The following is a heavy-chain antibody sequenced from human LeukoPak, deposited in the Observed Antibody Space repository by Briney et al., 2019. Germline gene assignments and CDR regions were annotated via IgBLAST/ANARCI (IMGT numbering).Heavy chain of an antibody. CDR3: AKRGSSGWTQFDY. V-gene: IGHV3-23*01. Sequence: TGGSLRLSCAASGFTFNDYAINWVRQAPGKGLEWVSVISGGTGGSTYYADSVKGRFTISRDNSKNTLYLQMNSLRAEDTAVYYCAKRGSSGWTQFDYWGQGTLVTVSS. CDR2: ISGGTGGST. J-gene: IGHJ4*02. CDR1: GFTFNDYA. D-gene: IGHD6-25*01.